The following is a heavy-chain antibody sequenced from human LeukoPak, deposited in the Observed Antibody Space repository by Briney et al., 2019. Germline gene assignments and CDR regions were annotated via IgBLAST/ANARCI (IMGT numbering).Heavy chain of an antibody. CDR3: AREYSSLKSDSHAFDI. V-gene: IGHV1-2*02. CDR2: INPNSGGT. D-gene: IGHD6-6*01. CDR1: GYTFTGYY. Sequence: ASVTVSFKASGYTFTGYYMHWVRQAPGQGLEWMGWINPNSGGTNYAQKFQGRVTMTRDTSISTAYMELSRLRSDDTAVYYCAREYSSLKSDSHAFDIWGQGTMVTVSS. J-gene: IGHJ3*02.